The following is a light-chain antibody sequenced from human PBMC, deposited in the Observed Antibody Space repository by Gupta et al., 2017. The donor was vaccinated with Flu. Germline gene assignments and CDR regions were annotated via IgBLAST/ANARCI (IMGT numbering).Light chain of an antibody. V-gene: IGLV3-21*02. CDR3: QVWDSRSNHYV. CDR2: DDT. J-gene: IGLJ1*01. Sequence: SYVLTQPPSVSVAPGQTAWITYGGNNIGSKSVHWYQQKPGQAPVLVVYDDTDRPSGIPERFSGSNSGNTATLTISMVEAGDEADYYCQVWDSRSNHYVCGTGTTVTVL. CDR1: NIGSKS.